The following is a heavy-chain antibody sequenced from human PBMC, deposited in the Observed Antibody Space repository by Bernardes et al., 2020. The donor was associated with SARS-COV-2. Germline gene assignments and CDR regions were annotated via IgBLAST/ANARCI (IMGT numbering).Heavy chain of an antibody. CDR1: GFFISRYV. J-gene: IGHJ4*02. V-gene: IGHV3-23*01. D-gene: IGHD5-18*01. CDR2: ITVSGSST. CDR3: AKDRGYSFDY. Sequence: GGCLSSSNAASGFFISRYVISWVRPAPGKGLEWVSTITVSGSSTYYADSVKGRFTISRDNSKNTLFLQVNSLRAEDTAVYYCAKDRGYSFDYWGQGTLVTVSS.